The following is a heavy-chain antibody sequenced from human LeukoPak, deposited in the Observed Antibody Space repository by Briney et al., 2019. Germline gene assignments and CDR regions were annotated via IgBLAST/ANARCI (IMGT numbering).Heavy chain of an antibody. CDR1: GFTFSSYS. J-gene: IGHJ4*02. D-gene: IGHD6-19*01. Sequence: PGGSLRLSCAASGFTFSSYSMNWVRQAPGKGLEWVSYISSSSSTIYYADSVKGRFTISRDNAKNSLYLQMNSLRAEDTAVYYCARALGGWLVQHDFDYWGQGTLVTVSS. CDR3: ARALGGWLVQHDFDY. CDR2: ISSSSSTI. V-gene: IGHV3-48*04.